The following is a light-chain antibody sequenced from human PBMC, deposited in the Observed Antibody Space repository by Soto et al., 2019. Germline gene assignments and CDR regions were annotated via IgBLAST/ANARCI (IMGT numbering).Light chain of an antibody. CDR2: VAS. CDR3: QQYGSSPYT. CDR1: QSVSSSY. V-gene: IGKV3-20*01. J-gene: IGKJ2*01. Sequence: EIVLTQSPGTLSLSPGERATLSCRASQSVSSSYLAWYQQKPGQAPRLLIYVASSRAAGIPDRFSGSGSGTDFTLTITRLETEDFAVYLCQQYGSSPYTFGQGTRLDIK.